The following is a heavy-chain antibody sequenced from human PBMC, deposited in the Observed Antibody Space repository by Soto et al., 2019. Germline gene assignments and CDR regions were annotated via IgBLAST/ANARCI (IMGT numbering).Heavy chain of an antibody. V-gene: IGHV1-69*01. CDR2: IIPLPGTA. J-gene: IGHJ6*02. Sequence: QVQLVQSGAEVKKPGSSVKVSCKASGGTFSSYAISWVRQAPGQGLEWMGGIIPLPGTANYEQKFQGRVTITADESTSTAYMELSSLRSEDTAVYYCARSQGSSTSLEIYYYYYYGMDVWGQGTTVTVSS. D-gene: IGHD2-2*01. CDR3: ARSQGSSTSLEIYYYYYYGMDV. CDR1: GGTFSSYA.